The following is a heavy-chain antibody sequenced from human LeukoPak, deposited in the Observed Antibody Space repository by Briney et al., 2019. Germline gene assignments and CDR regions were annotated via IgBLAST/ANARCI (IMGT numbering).Heavy chain of an antibody. J-gene: IGHJ4*02. CDR3: AKALEVTAIFDY. CDR1: GASISTSY. V-gene: IGHV4-59*01. D-gene: IGHD2-21*02. Sequence: SETLSLTCTVSGASISTSYWYWIRQPPGKGLEWIGYIHYSGDINYNPSLKSRVTISAYTSKNQLSLKLSSVTAADTAVYYCAKALEVTAIFDYWGQGTLVTVSS. CDR2: IHYSGDI.